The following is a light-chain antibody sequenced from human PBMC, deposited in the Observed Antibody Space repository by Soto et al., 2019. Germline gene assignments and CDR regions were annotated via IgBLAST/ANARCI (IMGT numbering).Light chain of an antibody. CDR3: QQYNSYWT. Sequence: DIQMTQSPSTLSASVGDRVTITCRASQSISSWLAWYQQKPGKAPTLLIYKASSLESGVPSRFSGSGSGTEFTLTISSLQPDDFATYYCQQYNSYWTFGQGTKVDNK. CDR2: KAS. V-gene: IGKV1-5*03. J-gene: IGKJ1*01. CDR1: QSISSW.